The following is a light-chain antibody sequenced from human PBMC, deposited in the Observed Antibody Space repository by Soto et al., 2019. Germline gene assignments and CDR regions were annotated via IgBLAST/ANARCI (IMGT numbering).Light chain of an antibody. CDR1: QSVSSD. J-gene: IGKJ2*01. CDR2: AAS. CDR3: QQYNNWPPYT. V-gene: IGKV3-15*01. Sequence: EIVMMQSPATLSVSPGERATLSCRASQSVSSDLAWFQQKPGQAPRLLIYAASTRATGIPVRFSGSGSGTEFPLTISSLQSEDLAVYYCQQYNNWPPYTFGQGTKLEIK.